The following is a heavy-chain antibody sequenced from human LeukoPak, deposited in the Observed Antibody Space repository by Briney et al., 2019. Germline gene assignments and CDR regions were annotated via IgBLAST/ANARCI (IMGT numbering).Heavy chain of an antibody. CDR1: GFTFSSYA. J-gene: IGHJ4*02. D-gene: IGHD6-13*01. CDR2: ISGSGGST. V-gene: IGHV3-23*01. CDR3: AKPGQQPSPPLDY. Sequence: KSGGSLRLSCAASGFTFSSYAMSWVRQAPGKGLEWVSAISGSGGSTYYADSVKGRFTISRDNSKNTLYLQMNSLRAEDTAVYYCAKPGQQPSPPLDYWGQGTLVTVSS.